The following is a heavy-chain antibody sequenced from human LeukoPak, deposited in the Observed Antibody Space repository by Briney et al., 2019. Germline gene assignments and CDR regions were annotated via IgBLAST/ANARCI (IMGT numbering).Heavy chain of an antibody. CDR3: ARAASYDFWSGYRSPGPIDY. CDR1: GGSISSGSYY. J-gene: IGHJ4*02. V-gene: IGHV4-61*02. CDR2: IYTSGST. D-gene: IGHD3-3*01. Sequence: SETLSLTCTVSGGSISSGSYYWSWIRQPAGKGLEWIGRIYTSGSTNYNPSLKSRVTISVDTSKNQFSLKLSSVTAADTAVYYCARAASYDFWSGYRSPGPIDYWGQGTLVTVSS.